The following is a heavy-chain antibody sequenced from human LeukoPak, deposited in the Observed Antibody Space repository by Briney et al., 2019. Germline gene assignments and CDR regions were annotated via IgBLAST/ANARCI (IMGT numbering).Heavy chain of an antibody. J-gene: IGHJ3*02. CDR3: ADSSDSSWYAFDI. CDR1: GFTFSSYW. Sequence: GGSLRLSCAASGFTFSSYWMSWVRQAPGKGLEWVANIKQDGSEKYYVDSVKGRFTISRDNAKNSLYLQMNSLRAEDTAVYYCADSSDSSWYAFDIWGQGTMVTVSS. D-gene: IGHD6-13*01. CDR2: IKQDGSEK. V-gene: IGHV3-7*03.